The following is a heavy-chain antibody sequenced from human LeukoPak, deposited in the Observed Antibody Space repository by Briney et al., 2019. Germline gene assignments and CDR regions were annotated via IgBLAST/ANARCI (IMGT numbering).Heavy chain of an antibody. CDR1: GGSISSGSYY. Sequence: SETLSLTCTVSGGSISSGSYYWSWIRQPAGKGLEWIGRIYTSGSTNYNPSLKSRVTISVDTSKNQFSLKLSSVTAADTAVYYCARGEWGLGYRDAFDIWGQGTMVTVSS. V-gene: IGHV4-61*02. CDR3: ARGEWGLGYRDAFDI. CDR2: IYTSGST. D-gene: IGHD1-26*01. J-gene: IGHJ3*02.